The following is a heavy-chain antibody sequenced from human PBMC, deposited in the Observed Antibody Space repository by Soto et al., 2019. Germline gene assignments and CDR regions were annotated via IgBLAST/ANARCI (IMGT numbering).Heavy chain of an antibody. CDR3: CARDLIGAAGTFDY. CDR2: IYYSGST. J-gene: IGHJ4*02. V-gene: IGHV4-31*03. D-gene: IGHD6-13*01. Sequence: QVQLQESGPGLVKPSQTLSLTCTVSGGSISSGGYYWSWIRQHPGKGLEWIGYIYYSGSTYYNPSLKSRXXXXXXXXXXXXXXXXXXXXXXDTAVYYCARDLIGAAGTFDYWGQGTLVTVSS. CDR1: GGSISSGGYY.